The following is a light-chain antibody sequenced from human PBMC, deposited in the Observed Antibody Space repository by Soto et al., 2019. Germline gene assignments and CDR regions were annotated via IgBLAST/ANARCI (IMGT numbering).Light chain of an antibody. J-gene: IGLJ1*01. Sequence: QPVLTQPPSVSGAPGQRVTISCTGSSSNIGANYDVHWYQHLPGTAPKLLIYGNSNRPSGVPDRFSGSKSGTSASLAITGIQAEDEADYYCQSYDSSLSGYVVGTGPKVTVL. CDR3: QSYDSSLSGYV. V-gene: IGLV1-40*01. CDR2: GNS. CDR1: SSNIGANYD.